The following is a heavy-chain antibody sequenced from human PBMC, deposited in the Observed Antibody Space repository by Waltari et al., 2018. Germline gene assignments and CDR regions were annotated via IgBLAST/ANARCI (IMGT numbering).Heavy chain of an antibody. CDR3: ARGPYCSSTSCRHQYYYYGMDV. Sequence: QVQLQQWGAGLLKPSETLSLTCAVYGGSFSGYYWSWIRQPPGKGLEWIGEINHSGSTNYNPSLKSRVTISVDTSKNQFSLKLSAVTAADTAVYDCARGPYCSSTSCRHQYYYYGMDVWGQGTTVTVSS. CDR1: GGSFSGYY. CDR2: INHSGST. J-gene: IGHJ6*02. V-gene: IGHV4-34*01. D-gene: IGHD2-2*01.